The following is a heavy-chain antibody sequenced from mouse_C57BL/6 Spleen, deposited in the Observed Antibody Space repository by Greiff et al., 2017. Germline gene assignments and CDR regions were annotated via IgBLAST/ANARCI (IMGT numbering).Heavy chain of an antibody. CDR1: GYTFTSYW. J-gene: IGHJ4*01. CDR2: IDPSDSET. Sequence: VQLQQPGAELVRPGSSVKLSCKASGYTFTSYWMHWVKQRPIQGLEWIGNIDPSDSETHYNQKFKDKATLTVDKSSSTAYMQRSSLTSEDSAVYYCAREGGPYAMDYWGQGTSVTVSS. V-gene: IGHV1-52*01. CDR3: AREGGPYAMDY.